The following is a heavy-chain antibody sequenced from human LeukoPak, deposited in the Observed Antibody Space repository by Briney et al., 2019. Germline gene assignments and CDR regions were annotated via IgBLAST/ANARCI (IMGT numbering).Heavy chain of an antibody. CDR2: IIPIFGTA. V-gene: IGHV1-69*01. D-gene: IGHD5-18*01. Sequence: ASVKVSCKASGGTFSSYAISWVRQAPGQGLEWMGGIIPIFGTANYAQKFQGRVTITADESTSTAYMELSSLRSEDTAVYYCARDPVIQLYTAWGFDYWGQGTLVTVSS. J-gene: IGHJ4*02. CDR3: ARDPVIQLYTAWGFDY. CDR1: GGTFSSYA.